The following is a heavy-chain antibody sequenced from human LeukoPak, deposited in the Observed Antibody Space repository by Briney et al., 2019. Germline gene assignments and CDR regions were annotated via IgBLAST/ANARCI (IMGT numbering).Heavy chain of an antibody. D-gene: IGHD2-2*01. CDR2: ISSSSSTI. J-gene: IGHJ6*03. Sequence: PGGSLRLSCAASGFTFSSYSMNWVRQAPGKGLEWVSYISSSSSTIYYADSVKGRFTISRDNAKNSLYLQMNSLRAEDTAVYYCAKDFGYCSSTSCAYSYCMDVWGKGTTVTVSS. CDR3: AKDFGYCSSTSCAYSYCMDV. V-gene: IGHV3-48*01. CDR1: GFTFSSYS.